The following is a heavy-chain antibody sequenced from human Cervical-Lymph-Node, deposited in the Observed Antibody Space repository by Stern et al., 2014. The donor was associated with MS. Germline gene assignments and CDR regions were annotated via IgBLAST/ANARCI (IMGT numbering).Heavy chain of an antibody. D-gene: IGHD1-26*01. J-gene: IGHJ4*02. CDR3: ARISLGSSIDY. V-gene: IGHV1-2*02. CDR1: ENTFTGYY. CDR2: INPNSGSS. Sequence: QMQLVESGAEVKKPGASVKVTCKTSENTFTGYYIHWVRQAPGQGLERMGWINPNSGSSNYAQRFQDRVSLTSDTSNSLAYMELDRLTSGDTAVYYCARISLGSSIDYWGQGSLVTVSS.